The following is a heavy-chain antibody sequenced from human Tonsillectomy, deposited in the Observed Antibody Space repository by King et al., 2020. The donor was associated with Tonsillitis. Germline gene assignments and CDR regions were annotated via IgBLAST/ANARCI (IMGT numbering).Heavy chain of an antibody. Sequence: VQLVESGGGLIQPGGSLRLSCAASGFTVSSNYMSWVRQAPGKGLEWVSVIYSGGSTYYADSVKGRFTISRDNSKNTLYLQMNSLRAEDTAVYYCARGSYDSSGPDAFDIWGQGTMVTVSS. J-gene: IGHJ3*02. V-gene: IGHV3-53*01. D-gene: IGHD3-22*01. CDR3: ARGSYDSSGPDAFDI. CDR2: IYSGGST. CDR1: GFTVSSNY.